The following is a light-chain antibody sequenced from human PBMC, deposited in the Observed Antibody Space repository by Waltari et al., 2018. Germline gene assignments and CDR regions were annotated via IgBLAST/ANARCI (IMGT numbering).Light chain of an antibody. CDR2: DVT. CDR1: SSDVGGYTY. Sequence: QSALAQPASVSGSTGQSITISCTGTSSDVGGYTYVPWYQQYQGKVPKLLIYDVTIRPSGVSNRFSGSKSGNTASLTISGLQAEDEADYYCASYTSSNTLVFGVGTTLTVL. V-gene: IGLV2-14*03. CDR3: ASYTSSNTLV. J-gene: IGLJ2*01.